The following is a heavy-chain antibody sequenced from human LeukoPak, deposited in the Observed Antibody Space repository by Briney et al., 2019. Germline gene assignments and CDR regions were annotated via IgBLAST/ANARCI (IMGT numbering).Heavy chain of an antibody. V-gene: IGHV3-48*03. Sequence: GGSVRLFCAAAGFTFTSYEMNWLRQAPGEGLEWMAYISVTSFTIYYGESVKGRFSVSRDNAKNSVYLQMKNLRDDDAAVYYGARGLGRGVRNGRIFDSWGQGTLVTVSP. CDR2: ISVTSFTI. CDR1: GFTFTSYE. J-gene: IGHJ4*02. D-gene: IGHD3-3*01. CDR3: ARGLGRGVRNGRIFDS.